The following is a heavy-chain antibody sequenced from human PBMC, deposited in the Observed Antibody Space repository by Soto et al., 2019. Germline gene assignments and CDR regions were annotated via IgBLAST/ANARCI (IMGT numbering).Heavy chain of an antibody. Sequence: PSETLSLTCTVSGGSISSSSYYWGWIRQPPGKGLEWIGSIYRSGSTYYNPSLKSRVTISVDTSKKQFSLKLSPVTAADTAVYYCPRHEDTAMSTFDYWGQGTLVTVSS. D-gene: IGHD5-18*01. CDR2: IYRSGST. CDR1: GGSISSSSYY. CDR3: PRHEDTAMSTFDY. V-gene: IGHV4-39*01. J-gene: IGHJ4*02.